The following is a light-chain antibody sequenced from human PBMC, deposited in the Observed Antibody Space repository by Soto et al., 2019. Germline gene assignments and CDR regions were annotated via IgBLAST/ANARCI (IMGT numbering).Light chain of an antibody. Sequence: QSALTQPPSASGSPGQSVTISCTGTSSDVGAYNYVSWYQQHPGKAPKLMIYDVSKRPSGVPDRFSGSKSGITASLTVSGLQAEDEADYYCISYAGSSIWVFGGGTKLTVL. J-gene: IGLJ3*02. CDR2: DVS. V-gene: IGLV2-8*01. CDR3: ISYAGSSIWV. CDR1: SSDVGAYNY.